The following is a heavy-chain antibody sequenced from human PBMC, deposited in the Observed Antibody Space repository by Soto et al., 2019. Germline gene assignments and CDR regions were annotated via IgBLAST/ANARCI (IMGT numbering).Heavy chain of an antibody. V-gene: IGHV3-9*01. CDR2: ISWNSGTI. CDR3: AKSTGGTANGMGV. CDR1: GFSFDDYA. D-gene: IGHD2-8*02. Sequence: DVQVVESGGGLVQPGRSLRLSCVASGFSFDDYAMHWVRQAPGKGLEWVSGISWNSGTIGYADSVKGRFTISRDNAKNSLYLQMNSLRAEDTALYYCAKSTGGTANGMGVWGQGTTVTVSS. J-gene: IGHJ6*02.